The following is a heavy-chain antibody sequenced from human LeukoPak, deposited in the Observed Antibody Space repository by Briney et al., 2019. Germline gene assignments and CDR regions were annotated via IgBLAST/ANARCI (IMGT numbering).Heavy chain of an antibody. V-gene: IGHV3-23*01. CDR1: GFNFNTYA. Sequence: GGSLRLSCAASGFNFNTYAMSWVRQPPGKGLEWVSAISGSGGRTYYADSVKGRFTISRDISKNTLYLQMNSLRAEDTAKYYCAKGRGSFGSGSSPHDIWGQGTMVIVSS. D-gene: IGHD3-10*01. CDR3: AKGRGSFGSGSSPHDI. J-gene: IGHJ3*02. CDR2: ISGSGGRT.